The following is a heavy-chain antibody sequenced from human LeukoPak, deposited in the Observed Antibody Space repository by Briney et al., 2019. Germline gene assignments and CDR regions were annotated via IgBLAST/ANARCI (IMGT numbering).Heavy chain of an antibody. D-gene: IGHD3-10*01. J-gene: IGHJ5*02. Sequence: GGSLRLSCAASGFSFSDYDIHWVRLAPGKGLEWVTFIRYDGSNTYAESVKGRFTISRDNSKNTLYLQMNSLRAEDTAVYYCAKDYSKTSYYGSGTYYRPNWFDPWGQGTLVTVSS. CDR3: AKDYSKTSYYGSGTYYRPNWFDP. V-gene: IGHV3-30*02. CDR2: IRYDGSNT. CDR1: GFSFSDYD.